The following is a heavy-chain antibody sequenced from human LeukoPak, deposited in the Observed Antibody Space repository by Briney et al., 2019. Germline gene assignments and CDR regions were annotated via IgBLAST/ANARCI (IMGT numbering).Heavy chain of an antibody. D-gene: IGHD1-26*01. V-gene: IGHV3-15*01. J-gene: IGHJ6*02. CDR1: GFTFSNAW. CDR2: IKSKTDGGTT. Sequence: GGSLRLSCAASGFTFSNAWMSWVRQAPGKGLEWVGRIKSKTDGGTTDYAAPVKGRFTISRDDSKNTLYLQMNSLKTEDTAVYYCTTNEGYYFYYYYGMDVWGQGTTVTVSS. CDR3: TTNEGYYFYYYYGMDV.